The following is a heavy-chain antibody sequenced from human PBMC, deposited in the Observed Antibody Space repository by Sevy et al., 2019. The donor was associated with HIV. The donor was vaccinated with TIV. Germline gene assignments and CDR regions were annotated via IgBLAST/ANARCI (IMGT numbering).Heavy chain of an antibody. CDR3: ARGGGDRSGYYPLDY. CDR2: IYSGGST. J-gene: IGHJ4*02. V-gene: IGHV3-66*01. CDR1: GFTVSSNY. Sequence: GGSLRLSCAASGFTVSSNYMSWVRQAPGKGLEWVSVIYSGGSTYYADSVKGRFTISRDNSKNTLYLQMNSLRAEDTAVYYCARGGGDRSGYYPLDYWGQGTLVTVSS. D-gene: IGHD3-22*01.